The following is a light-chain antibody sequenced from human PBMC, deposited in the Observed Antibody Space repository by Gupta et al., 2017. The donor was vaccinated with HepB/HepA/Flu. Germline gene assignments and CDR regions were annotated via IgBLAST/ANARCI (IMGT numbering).Light chain of an antibody. V-gene: IGKV1-33*01. CDR3: QQYEDLPNT. CDR1: QDIRNY. J-gene: IGKJ2*01. CDR2: DVS. Sequence: DIQMTQSPSSLSASLGDSVNITCRASQDIRNYLNWYQQKPGKAPKILIYDVSNWERRVPSRFSGSGSGTDFSLTIDSLQPEDSATYFCQQYEDLPNTFVQGTKLEI.